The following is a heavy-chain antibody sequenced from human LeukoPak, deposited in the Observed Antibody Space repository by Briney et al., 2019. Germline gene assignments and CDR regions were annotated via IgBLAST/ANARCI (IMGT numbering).Heavy chain of an antibody. CDR3: AKRVDYGSSWYYFDY. D-gene: IGHD6-13*01. J-gene: IGHJ4*02. CDR1: GFTFSAYG. CDR2: ISYDGNTK. V-gene: IGHV3-30*18. Sequence: GGSLRLSCAASGFTFSAYGMHWVRQAPGKGLEWVAVISYDGNTKYYADSVKGRFTISSDNSKATLYLQMNRLRAEDTDVYYCAKRVDYGSSWYYFDYWGQGTLVTVSS.